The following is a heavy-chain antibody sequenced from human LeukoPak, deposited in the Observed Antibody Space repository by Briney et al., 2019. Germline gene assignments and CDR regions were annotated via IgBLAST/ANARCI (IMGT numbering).Heavy chain of an antibody. CDR2: ISYDGSNK. CDR3: ARELLLDLSYFDY. J-gene: IGHJ4*02. CDR1: GFTFSSYG. Sequence: GGSLRLSCAASGFTFSSYGMHWVRQAPGKGLEWVAVISYDGSNKYYADSVKGRFTISRDNSKNTLYLQMNSLRAEDTAVYYCARELLLDLSYFDYWGQGTLVTVSS. V-gene: IGHV3-30*03. D-gene: IGHD2-15*01.